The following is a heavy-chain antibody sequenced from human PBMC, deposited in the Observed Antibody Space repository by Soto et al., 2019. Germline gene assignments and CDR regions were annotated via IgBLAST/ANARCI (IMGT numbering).Heavy chain of an antibody. J-gene: IGHJ4*02. CDR3: ARTGPYSSGNN. Sequence: SETLSLTCAFSGTSVSGANWWGWVRQPPGKGLEWIGEIHSSGNTDYNPSLKSRVAISRDMSKNEFSLKLTSVTAADTAVYYCARTGPYSSGNNWGQGTLVTVSS. CDR2: IHSSGNT. D-gene: IGHD3-22*01. CDR1: GTSVSGANW. V-gene: IGHV4-4*02.